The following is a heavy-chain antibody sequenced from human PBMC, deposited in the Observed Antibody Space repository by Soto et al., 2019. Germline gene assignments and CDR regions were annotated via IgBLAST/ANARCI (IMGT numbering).Heavy chain of an antibody. V-gene: IGHV3-20*01. Sequence: PGGSLRLSCAASGFTFDDYGMSWVRQAPGKGLEWVSGINWNGGGTGYADSVKGRFTISRDNAKNSLYLQMNSLRAEDTALYHCARVVAAELYNWFDPRGQGTRVTVAS. D-gene: IGHD6-13*01. J-gene: IGHJ5*02. CDR1: GFTFDDYG. CDR2: INWNGGGT. CDR3: ARVVAAELYNWFDP.